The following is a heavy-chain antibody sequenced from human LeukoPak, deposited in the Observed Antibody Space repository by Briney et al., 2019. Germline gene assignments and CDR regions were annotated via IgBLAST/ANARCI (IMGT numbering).Heavy chain of an antibody. Sequence: PSETLSLTCAVYGGSFSGYYWSWIRQPPGKGLEWIGEIIHSGSTNYNPSLKSRVTISVDTSKNQFSLKLSSVTAADTAVYYCARLAVTRVYYYYMDVWGKGTTVTISS. CDR3: ARLAVTRVYYYYMDV. D-gene: IGHD3-16*01. CDR2: IIHSGST. V-gene: IGHV4-34*12. CDR1: GGSFSGYY. J-gene: IGHJ6*03.